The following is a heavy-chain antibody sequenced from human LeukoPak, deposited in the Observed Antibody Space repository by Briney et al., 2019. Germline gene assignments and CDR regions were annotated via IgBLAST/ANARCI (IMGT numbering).Heavy chain of an antibody. J-gene: IGHJ4*02. Sequence: SETLSLTCAVSGYSISSGYYWGWIRQPPGKGLEWIGSIYHSGSTYYNPSLKSRVTISVDTSKNQFSLKLSSVTAADTAVYYCARGKVSSSPAIDYWGQGTLVTVSS. CDR3: ARGKVSSSPAIDY. CDR1: GYSISSGYY. V-gene: IGHV4-38-2*01. D-gene: IGHD6-6*01. CDR2: IYHSGST.